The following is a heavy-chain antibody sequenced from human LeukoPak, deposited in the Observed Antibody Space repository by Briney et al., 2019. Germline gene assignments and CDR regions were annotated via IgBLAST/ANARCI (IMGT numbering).Heavy chain of an antibody. V-gene: IGHV3-7*03. J-gene: IGHJ4*02. CDR3: ARDYGWSFAD. CDR1: GFIFSSHW. Sequence: GGSLRLSCTSSGFIFSSHWMNWVRQAPGKGPEWVANIKYDGSEQYYVDSVKGRFSISRDNTKNLLYLQMNSLRVEDTAVYYCARDYGWSFADWGQGTLVTVSS. CDR2: IKYDGSEQ. D-gene: IGHD3-10*01.